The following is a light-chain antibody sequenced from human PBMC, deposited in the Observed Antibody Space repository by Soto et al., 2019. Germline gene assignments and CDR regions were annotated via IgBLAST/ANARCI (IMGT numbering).Light chain of an antibody. J-gene: IGLJ2*01. CDR2: EVT. CDR1: SSDVGGYNS. Sequence: QSALTQPPSVSGSPGQSVTISCTGTSSDVGGYNSVSWYQQHPGKAPKLMINEVTKRPSGVPDRFSGSKSGNTASLTVSGLQAEDEADYYCSSYAGSNNLVFGGGTKLTVL. CDR3: SSYAGSNNLV. V-gene: IGLV2-8*01.